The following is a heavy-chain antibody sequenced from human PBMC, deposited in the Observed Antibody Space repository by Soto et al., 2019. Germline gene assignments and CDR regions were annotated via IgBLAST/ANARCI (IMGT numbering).Heavy chain of an antibody. CDR1: GFPLGRNP. Sequence: GGPLRPSFEASGFPLGRNPMSWVRQAPGKGLEWVSGISDSGATTYYADSVRGRFTIYRDNSQNTLYLHMKSLRAEDSASYYCAKEDTSSGSLDYWGQGALVTVSS. CDR2: ISDSGATT. CDR3: AKEDTSSGSLDY. D-gene: IGHD6-19*01. V-gene: IGHV3-23*01. J-gene: IGHJ4*02.